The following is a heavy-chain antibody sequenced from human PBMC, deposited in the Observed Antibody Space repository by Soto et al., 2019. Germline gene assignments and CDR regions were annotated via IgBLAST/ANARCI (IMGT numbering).Heavy chain of an antibody. CDR1: GGSISSSSYY. J-gene: IGHJ4*02. V-gene: IGHV4-39*01. CDR2: IYYSWIT. Sequence: ESLSLSCPVSGGSISSSSYYGGWIRQPPGKGLEWIGSIYYSWITYYNPSIKSRVTISVDTSKNQFSLKLSSVTAADTAVYYYARKEAVAGTFPFDYWGQGTLVTVYS. CDR3: ARKEAVAGTFPFDY. D-gene: IGHD6-19*01.